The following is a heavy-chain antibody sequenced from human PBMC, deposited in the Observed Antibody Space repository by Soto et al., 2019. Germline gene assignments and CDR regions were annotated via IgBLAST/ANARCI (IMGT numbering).Heavy chain of an antibody. CDR1: GGSFSGYY. D-gene: IGHD3-16*01. V-gene: IGHV4-34*01. J-gene: IGHJ4*02. CDR3: ARVPGDYYFDY. CDR2: INHSGST. Sequence: QVQLQQWGAGLLKPSETLSLTCAVYGGSFSGYYWSWIRQPPGKGLEWIGEINHSGSTNYNPSLTIRVTISVDTSKNQFSLKLSSVTAADTAVYYCARVPGDYYFDYWGQGTLVTVSS.